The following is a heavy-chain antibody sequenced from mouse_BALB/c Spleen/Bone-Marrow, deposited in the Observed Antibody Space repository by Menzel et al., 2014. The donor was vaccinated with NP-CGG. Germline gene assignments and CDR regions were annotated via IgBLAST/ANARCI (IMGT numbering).Heavy chain of an antibody. CDR1: GYTFTSYV. CDR2: INPYNDGT. D-gene: IGHD2-2*01. V-gene: IGHV1-14*01. J-gene: IGHJ1*01. CDR3: ARSLYGYDWYFDV. Sequence: VQLQQSGPELVKPGASVKMSCKASGYTFTSYVIHWVKQKPGQGLEWIGNINPYNDGTKYNEKFKGKATLTSDKSSGTAYMELSSLTSEDSAVYYCARSLYGYDWYFDVWGAGTTVTVSS.